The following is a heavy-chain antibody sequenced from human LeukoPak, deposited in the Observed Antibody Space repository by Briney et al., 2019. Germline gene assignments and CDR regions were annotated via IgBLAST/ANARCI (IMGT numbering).Heavy chain of an antibody. Sequence: PGGSLRLSCAASGFTFSSYAMNWVRQAPGKGLEWVALISYDGGNKYYADSVKGRFTISRDNSKNTVYLQMNSLRAEDTAVYYCAKDGTWPHDSWGQGTLVTVSS. V-gene: IGHV3-30*04. CDR1: GFTFSSYA. D-gene: IGHD5-24*01. CDR2: ISYDGGNK. CDR3: AKDGTWPHDS. J-gene: IGHJ4*02.